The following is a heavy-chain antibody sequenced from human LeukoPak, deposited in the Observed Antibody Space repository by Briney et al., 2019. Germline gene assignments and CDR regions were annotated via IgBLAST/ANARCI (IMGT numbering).Heavy chain of an antibody. V-gene: IGHV3-21*01. J-gene: IGHJ4*02. CDR1: GFTFSNYS. CDR2: ISSSSSYI. CDR3: ASLNRADCSSTSCHTHY. D-gene: IGHD2-2*01. Sequence: GVSLRLSCAASGFTFSNYSMNWVRQAPGKGLEWVSSISSSSSYIYYADSVKGRFTISRDNAKNSLYLQMNSLRAEDTALYYCASLNRADCSSTSCHTHYWGQGTLVTVSS.